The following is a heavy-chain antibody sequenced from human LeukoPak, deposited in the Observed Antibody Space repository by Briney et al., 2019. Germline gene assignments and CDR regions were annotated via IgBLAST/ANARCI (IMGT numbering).Heavy chain of an antibody. V-gene: IGHV4-38-2*02. CDR1: GYSISSGYY. J-gene: IGHJ4*02. CDR2: IYHSGST. Sequence: SETLSLTCTVSGYSISSGYYWGWIRQPPGKGLEWIGSIYHSGSTYYNPSLKSRVTISVDTSKDQFSLKLSSVTAADTAVYYCASIDGSYGYWGQGTLVTVSS. CDR3: ASIDGSYGY. D-gene: IGHD1-26*01.